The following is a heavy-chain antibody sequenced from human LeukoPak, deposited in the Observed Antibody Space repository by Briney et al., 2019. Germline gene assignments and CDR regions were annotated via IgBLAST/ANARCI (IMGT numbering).Heavy chain of an antibody. V-gene: IGHV4-30-2*01. J-gene: IGHJ6*02. CDR2: TYHSGST. D-gene: IGHD3-10*01. CDR1: GGSISSGGYS. Sequence: SETLSLTCAVSGGSISSGGYSWSWIRQPPGKGLEWIGYTYHSGSTYYNPSLKSRVTISVDRSKNQFSLKLSSVTAADTAVYYCARGITVAGMDVWGQGTTVTVSS. CDR3: ARGITVAGMDV.